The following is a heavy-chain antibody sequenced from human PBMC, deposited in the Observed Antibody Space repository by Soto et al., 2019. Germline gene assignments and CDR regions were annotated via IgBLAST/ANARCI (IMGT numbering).Heavy chain of an antibody. CDR2: ISAYNGNT. CDR3: AREPNAVDY. J-gene: IGHJ4*02. V-gene: IGHV1-18*01. CDR1: GYTFTSYG. Sequence: QVQLVQSGAEVKKPGASVKVSCKASGYTFTSYGISWVRQAPGQGFEWMGWISAYNGNTKYAQKTQGRVTMTTDTSTRKAYMEPTGLGADDTAGYYCAREPNAVDYWGQGTLVTVSS. D-gene: IGHD7-27*01.